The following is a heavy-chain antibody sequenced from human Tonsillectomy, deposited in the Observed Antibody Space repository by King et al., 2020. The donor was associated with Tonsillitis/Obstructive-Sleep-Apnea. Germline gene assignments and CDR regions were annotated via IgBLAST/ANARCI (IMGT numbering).Heavy chain of an antibody. J-gene: IGHJ6*03. Sequence: VQLVESGGGLVQPGGSLRLSCAASGFTVSNNYMSWVRQAPGKGLEWVSVIYSEGSTFHADSVKGRFTVSRDNSKNTVYLQMSSLRVEDTAMYYCAREAQLLTFFYMGVWGKGTTVTVSS. CDR2: IYSEGST. D-gene: IGHD2-2*01. V-gene: IGHV3-66*01. CDR3: AREAQLLTFFYMGV. CDR1: GFTVSNNY.